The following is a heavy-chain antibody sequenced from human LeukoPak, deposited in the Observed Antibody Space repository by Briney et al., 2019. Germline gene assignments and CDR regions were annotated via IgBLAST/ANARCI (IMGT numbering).Heavy chain of an antibody. Sequence: GGSLRLSCTASGFTFSNYGMSWVRQAPGQGLEWVSAISSGGGSTYYADSVKGRFTISRDNSKNTLYLQMNSLRAEDTAVYYCAKDRGSSSYYYYYYYMDVWGKGTTVTVSS. CDR1: GFTFSNYG. V-gene: IGHV3-23*01. J-gene: IGHJ6*03. D-gene: IGHD6-6*01. CDR3: AKDRGSSSYYYYYYYMDV. CDR2: ISSGGGST.